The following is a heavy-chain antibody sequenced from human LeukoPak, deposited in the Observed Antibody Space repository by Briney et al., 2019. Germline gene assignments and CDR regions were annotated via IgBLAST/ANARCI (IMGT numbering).Heavy chain of an antibody. CDR2: INTYNDNT. CDR3: ASGATYCSSTSCSLRDYFDY. D-gene: IGHD2-2*01. V-gene: IGHV1-18*01. Sequence: GASVKVPCKASGYTLISHGISWVRQAPGKGLEWMGWINTYNDNTNYAQEFQGRVTMTTDTSTDTAYMELRSLRSDDTAVYYCASGATYCSSTSCSLRDYFDYWGQGTLVTVSS. CDR1: GYTLISHG. J-gene: IGHJ4*02.